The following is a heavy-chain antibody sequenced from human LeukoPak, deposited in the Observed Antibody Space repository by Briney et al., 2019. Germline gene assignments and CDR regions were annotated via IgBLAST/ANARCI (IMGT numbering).Heavy chain of an antibody. Sequence: SETLSLTCTVSGGSISSSSYYWGWIRQPPGKGLEWIGSIYYSGSTYYNPSLKSRVTISVDTSKNQFSLKLSSVTAANTAVYDCARHEASFEYSSSSLDYWGQGTLVTVSS. CDR2: IYYSGST. CDR3: ARHEASFEYSSSSLDY. CDR1: GGSISSSSYY. J-gene: IGHJ4*02. D-gene: IGHD6-6*01. V-gene: IGHV4-39*01.